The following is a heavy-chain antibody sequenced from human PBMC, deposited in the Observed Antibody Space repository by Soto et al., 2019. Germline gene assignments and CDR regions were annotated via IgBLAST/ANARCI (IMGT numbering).Heavy chain of an antibody. Sequence: SVKVSCKASGGTFSSYTISWVRQAPGQGLEWMGRIIPILGIANYAQKFQGRVTITADKSTSTAYMELSSLRSEDTAVYYCGVVVTANPLRYYYGMDVWGQGTTVTVPS. CDR1: GGTFSSYT. V-gene: IGHV1-69*02. D-gene: IGHD2-21*02. CDR3: GVVVTANPLRYYYGMDV. J-gene: IGHJ6*02. CDR2: IIPILGIA.